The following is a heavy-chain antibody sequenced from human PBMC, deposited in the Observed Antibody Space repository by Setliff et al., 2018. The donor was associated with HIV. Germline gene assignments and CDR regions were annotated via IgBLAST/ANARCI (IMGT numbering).Heavy chain of an antibody. CDR1: NYTFTNYA. J-gene: IGHJ4*02. D-gene: IGHD1-26*01. CDR3: ARVGLSAVPFPSVY. V-gene: IGHV1-18*01. Sequence: WASVKVSCKASNYTFTNYAITWVRQAPGQRPEWMGWISAYDGDTKYAQKFHNRLSMTADTSTTTAYMDLRGLTSDDTGVYYCARVGLSAVPFPSVYWGQGTLVTVS. CDR2: ISAYDGDT.